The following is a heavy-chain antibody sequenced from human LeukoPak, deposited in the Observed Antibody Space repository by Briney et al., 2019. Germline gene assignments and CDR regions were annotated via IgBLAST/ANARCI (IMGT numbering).Heavy chain of an antibody. CDR2: TYYRSKWNN. D-gene: IGHD1-26*01. Sequence: SQTLSLTCAISGDSVSTNSATWTWLRQSPSRGLEWLGRTYYRSKWNNDYAVSMKSRITINPDTSKNQFSLQLDSVTPEDTAVYYCARLVGASWFDSWGQGTLVTVSS. J-gene: IGHJ5*01. V-gene: IGHV6-1*01. CDR3: ARLVGASWFDS. CDR1: GDSVSTNSAT.